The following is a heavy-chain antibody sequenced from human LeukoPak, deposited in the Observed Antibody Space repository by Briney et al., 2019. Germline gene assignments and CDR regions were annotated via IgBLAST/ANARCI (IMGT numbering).Heavy chain of an antibody. V-gene: IGHV3-7*05. J-gene: IGHJ4*02. CDR1: GFTFSTYS. CDR2: IKHDGSEK. CDR3: AREWWYNDY. D-gene: IGHD2-15*01. Sequence: GGSLRLSCAASGFTFSTYSMNWVRQAPGKGLEWVANIKHDGSEKYYVDSLKRRFTISRDNAKNSVYLLMNSLRAEDTAVYYCAREWWYNDYWGQGTLVTVSS.